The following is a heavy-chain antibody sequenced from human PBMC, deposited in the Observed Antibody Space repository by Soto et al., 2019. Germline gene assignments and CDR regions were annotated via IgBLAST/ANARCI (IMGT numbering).Heavy chain of an antibody. V-gene: IGHV3-53*01. Sequence: GGSLRLSCAASGFTVSSNYMSWVRQAPGKGLEWVSVIYSGGSTYYADSVKGRFTISRDNSKNTLYLQMNSLRAEDTAVYYCARLDSSGSGINYWGQGTLVTVSS. CDR2: IYSGGST. CDR3: ARLDSSGSGINY. CDR1: GFTVSSNY. D-gene: IGHD3-22*01. J-gene: IGHJ4*02.